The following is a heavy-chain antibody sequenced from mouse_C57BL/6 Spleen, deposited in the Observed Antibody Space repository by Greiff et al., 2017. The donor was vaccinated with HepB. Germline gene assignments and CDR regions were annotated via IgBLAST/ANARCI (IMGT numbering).Heavy chain of an antibody. V-gene: IGHV5-4*03. CDR3: ASSMITRYFDV. CDR2: ISDGGSYT. Sequence: EVKLVESGGGLVKPGGSLKLSCAASGFTFSSYAMSWVRQTPEKRLEWVATISDGGSYTYYPDNVKGRFTISRDNAKNNLYLQMSHLKSEDTAMYYCASSMITRYFDVWGTGTTVTVSS. D-gene: IGHD2-4*01. J-gene: IGHJ1*03. CDR1: GFTFSSYA.